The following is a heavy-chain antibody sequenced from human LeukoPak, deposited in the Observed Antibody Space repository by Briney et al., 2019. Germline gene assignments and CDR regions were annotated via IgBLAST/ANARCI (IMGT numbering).Heavy chain of an antibody. V-gene: IGHV1-2*02. CDR3: ARISSGSYFEFDY. D-gene: IGHD1-26*01. Sequence: GASVKVSCKASGYTFTGYYMHSVRQAPGQGLEWMGWINPNSGGTNYAQKFQGRVTKTRDTSISTAYMELSRLRSDDTAVYYCARISSGSYFEFDYWGQGTLVTVSS. J-gene: IGHJ4*02. CDR1: GYTFTGYY. CDR2: INPNSGGT.